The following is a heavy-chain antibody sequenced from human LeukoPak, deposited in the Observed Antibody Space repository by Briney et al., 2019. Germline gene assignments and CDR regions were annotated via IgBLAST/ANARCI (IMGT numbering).Heavy chain of an antibody. CDR2: ISSSGSTI. D-gene: IGHD6-19*01. V-gene: IGHV3-11*01. CDR1: GFTFSDYY. Sequence: KAGGSLRLSCAASGFTFSDYYMSWIRQAPGKGLEWVSYISSSGSTIYYADSVKGRFTISRDNAKNSLYLQMNSLRAEDTAVYYCARFASSGWFSDYFDYWGQGTLVTVSS. CDR3: ARFASSGWFSDYFDY. J-gene: IGHJ4*02.